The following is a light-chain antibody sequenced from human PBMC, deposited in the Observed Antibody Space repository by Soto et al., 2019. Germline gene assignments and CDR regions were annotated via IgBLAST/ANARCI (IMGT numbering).Light chain of an antibody. CDR2: KTS. CDR3: QQYKTT. J-gene: IGKJ3*01. V-gene: IGKV1-5*03. Sequence: DVLLTQSPSTLSASIGDRVTITCRASQTINNWLAWYQQKPGKAPKLLIHKTSTLESGVPSRFRGNGSGTEFTLTISSLQPDDVATYYCQQYKTTFGPGTKVDI. CDR1: QTINNW.